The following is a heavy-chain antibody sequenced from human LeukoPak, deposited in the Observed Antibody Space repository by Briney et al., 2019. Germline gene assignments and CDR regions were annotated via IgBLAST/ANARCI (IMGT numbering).Heavy chain of an antibody. D-gene: IGHD2-2*01. CDR1: GYTFTGYY. V-gene: IGHV1-2*02. Sequence: ASVKVSCKASGYTFTGYYMHWVRQAPGQGLEWMGWINTNSGGTNYAQHFQGRVTMTRDTSISTAYMELSRLRSDDTAVYYCARDKNLRYCSSTSCYWSWFDPWGQGTLVTVSS. J-gene: IGHJ5*02. CDR2: INTNSGGT. CDR3: ARDKNLRYCSSTSCYWSWFDP.